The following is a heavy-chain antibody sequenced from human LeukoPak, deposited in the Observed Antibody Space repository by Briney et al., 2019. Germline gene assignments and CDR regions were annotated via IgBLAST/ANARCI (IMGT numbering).Heavy chain of an antibody. D-gene: IGHD3-16*01. V-gene: IGHV3-7*01. J-gene: IGHJ4*02. Sequence: GGSLRLSCAASGFTFSSYWMNWVRQAPGKGLERVGTISPDGSDKYYVDSVKGRFTISRDNAKTSLYLQINSLRPDDMAVYYCATLGAEYWGQGTLVTVSS. CDR3: ATLGAEY. CDR1: GFTFSSYW. CDR2: ISPDGSDK.